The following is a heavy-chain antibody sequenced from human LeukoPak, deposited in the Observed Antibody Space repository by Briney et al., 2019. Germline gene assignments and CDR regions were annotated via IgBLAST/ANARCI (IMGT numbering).Heavy chain of an antibody. CDR2: IYYSGST. D-gene: IGHD1-26*01. CDR1: GGSISSYY. J-gene: IGHJ4*02. Sequence: PSETLSLTCTVSGGSISSYYWSWIRQPPGKGLEWIGYIYYSGSTNYNPSLKSRVTISVDTSKNQFSLKLSSVTAADTAVYYCARGPAYSGSYYYYFDYWGQGTLVTVSS. V-gene: IGHV4-59*01. CDR3: ARGPAYSGSYYYYFDY.